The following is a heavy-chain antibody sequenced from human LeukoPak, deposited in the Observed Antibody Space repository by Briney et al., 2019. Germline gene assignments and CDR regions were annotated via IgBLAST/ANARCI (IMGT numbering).Heavy chain of an antibody. V-gene: IGHV1-2*06. CDR3: ARDYNPYSSSWVFDY. D-gene: IGHD6-13*01. Sequence: ASVKVSCKASGYTFTCYYIHWVRQAPGQGLEWMGRINPNSGGTNYAQKFQGRVTMTRAMSISTAYMELSRLRSDDTAVYYCARDYNPYSSSWVFDYWGQGTLVTVSS. CDR2: INPNSGGT. J-gene: IGHJ4*02. CDR1: GYTFTCYY.